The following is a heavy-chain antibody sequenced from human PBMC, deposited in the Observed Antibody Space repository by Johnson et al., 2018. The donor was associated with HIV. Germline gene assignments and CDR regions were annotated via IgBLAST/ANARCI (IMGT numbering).Heavy chain of an antibody. CDR3: VREVKRYAFDI. Sequence: QVQLVESGGGVVQPGRSLRLSCAASGFTFSSYAMHWVRQAPGKGLEWVAVISYDGSNKYYADSVKGRFTISRDNSKNTLYLQMNSLRAEDTAVYYCVREVKRYAFDIWGQETMVPVSS. CDR2: ISYDGSNK. V-gene: IGHV3-30*04. J-gene: IGHJ3*02. CDR1: GFTFSSYA.